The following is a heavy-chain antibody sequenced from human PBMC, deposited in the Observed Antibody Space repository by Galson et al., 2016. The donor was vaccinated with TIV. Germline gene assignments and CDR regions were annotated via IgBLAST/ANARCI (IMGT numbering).Heavy chain of an antibody. J-gene: IGHJ4*02. D-gene: IGHD5-24*01. Sequence: AISGDSVSSKSAAWNWIRQSPSRGLEWLGRTYSRSRWYNEYAVSVRSRISINPDTSKNQFSLQLNSVTPEDTAIYYCARGGGDGQKALTHFDHWGQGTLVTVSS. CDR3: ARGGGDGQKALTHFDH. V-gene: IGHV6-1*01. CDR2: TYSRSRWYN. CDR1: GDSVSSKSAA.